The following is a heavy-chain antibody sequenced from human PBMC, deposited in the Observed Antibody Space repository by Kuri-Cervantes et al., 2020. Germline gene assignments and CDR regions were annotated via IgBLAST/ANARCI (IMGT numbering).Heavy chain of an antibody. CDR3: TRGPRNYGFDY. D-gene: IGHD3-10*01. J-gene: IGHJ4*02. CDR2: MNPNGGNT. CDR1: GYTFTSYD. Sequence: ASVKVSCKASGYTFTSYDINWVRQATGQGLEWMGWMNPNGGNTGYAQKFQGRVTMTRNTSTSTAYMELSSLRSEDTAVYYCTRGPRNYGFDYWGQGTLVTVSS. V-gene: IGHV1-8*01.